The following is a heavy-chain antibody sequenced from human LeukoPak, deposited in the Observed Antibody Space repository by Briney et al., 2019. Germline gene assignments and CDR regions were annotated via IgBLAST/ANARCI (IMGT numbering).Heavy chain of an antibody. J-gene: IGHJ5*02. CDR2: IRHDGTNK. CDR1: GFTFTTYG. D-gene: IGHD6-13*01. CDR3: AKGGSTLTWFDP. Sequence: GRSLRLSCATSGFTFTTYGMHWVRQAPGKGLEWVAFIRHDGTNKYYADSVKGRFTISRDNSKNTLYLQMNSLRAEDTAVYYCAKGGSTLTWFDPWGQGTLVTVSS. V-gene: IGHV3-30*02.